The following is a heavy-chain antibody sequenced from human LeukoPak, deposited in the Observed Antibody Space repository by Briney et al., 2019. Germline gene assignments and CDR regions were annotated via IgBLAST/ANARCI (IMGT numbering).Heavy chain of an antibody. Sequence: ASVKVSCKASGYTFTGSYMHWVRQAPGQGLEWVGWINLNSGGTNYEQKFQGRVTMTRDTSISTAYMELSSLRSDDTAVYYCARPSGGSGRWGDNWFDPWGQGTLVTVSS. CDR2: INLNSGGT. CDR1: GYTFTGSY. J-gene: IGHJ5*02. D-gene: IGHD3-10*01. CDR3: ARPSGGSGRWGDNWFDP. V-gene: IGHV1-2*02.